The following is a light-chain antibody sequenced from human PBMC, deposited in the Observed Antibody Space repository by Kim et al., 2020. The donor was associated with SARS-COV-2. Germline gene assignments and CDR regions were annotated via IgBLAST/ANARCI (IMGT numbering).Light chain of an antibody. J-gene: IGLJ1*01. CDR2: SNN. CDR1: RSNIGRNT. Sequence: GQRVTFSCSGSRSNIGRNTVNWYRQRPGTAPKLLIYSNNQRPSGVPDRFSGSKSGTSASLAISGLQSEDEADYYCAAWDDSLNGYVFGTGTKVTVL. V-gene: IGLV1-44*01. CDR3: AAWDDSLNGYV.